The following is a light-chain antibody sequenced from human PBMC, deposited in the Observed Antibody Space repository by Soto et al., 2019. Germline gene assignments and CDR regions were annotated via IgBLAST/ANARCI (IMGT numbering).Light chain of an antibody. V-gene: IGKV1-39*01. CDR2: AAS. J-gene: IGKJ3*01. CDR1: QSISNY. CDR3: QQSYSTPFT. Sequence: DIQMTQSPSSLSASVGDSATITCRASQSISNYLNWDQQKPGKAPKLLVYAASSLQSGVPSRFSGSGSGTDFTLTISSLQPEDFATYYCQQSYSTPFTFGPGTKVEIK.